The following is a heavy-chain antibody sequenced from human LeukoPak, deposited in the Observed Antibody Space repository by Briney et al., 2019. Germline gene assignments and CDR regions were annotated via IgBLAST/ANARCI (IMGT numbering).Heavy chain of an antibody. Sequence: GGSLRLSCAASGFTFSDYYMSWIRQAPGKGPEWVSYIGSSSSYTNYADSVKGRFTISRDNAKNSLYLQMNSLRAEDTAVYYCARDKAAAGFDDWGQGTLVTVS. D-gene: IGHD6-13*01. CDR1: GFTFSDYY. J-gene: IGHJ4*02. V-gene: IGHV3-11*05. CDR3: ARDKAAAGFDD. CDR2: IGSSSSYT.